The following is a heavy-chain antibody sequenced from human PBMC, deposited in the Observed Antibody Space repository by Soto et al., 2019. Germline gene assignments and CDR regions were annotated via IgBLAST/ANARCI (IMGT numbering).Heavy chain of an antibody. D-gene: IGHD3-22*01. J-gene: IGHJ6*02. CDR2: INPNSGGT. CDR3: ARGVPRTYYYDFFCSHLHYYYRMAF. V-gene: IGHV1-2*04. Sequence: ASVKVSCKASGYTFTGYYMHWVRQAPGQGLEWMGWINPNSGGTNYAQKFQGWVTMTRDTSISTAYMELSRLRSDDTAVYYCARGVPRTYYYDFFCSHLHYYYRMAFWGQGTTVPVSS. CDR1: GYTFTGYY.